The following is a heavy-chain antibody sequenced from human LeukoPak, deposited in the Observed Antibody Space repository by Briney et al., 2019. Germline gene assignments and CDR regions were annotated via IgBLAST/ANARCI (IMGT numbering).Heavy chain of an antibody. CDR3: ARVGYYYDSSASDY. CDR1: GFTFSSYE. CDR2: ISSSGSTI. V-gene: IGHV3-48*03. Sequence: GGSLRLSCAASGFTFSSYEMNWVRQAPGKGLEWVSYISSSGSTIYYADSVKGRFTISRDNAKNSLYLQMNSLRAEDTAVYYCARVGYYYDSSASDYWGQGTLVTVSS. J-gene: IGHJ4*02. D-gene: IGHD3-22*01.